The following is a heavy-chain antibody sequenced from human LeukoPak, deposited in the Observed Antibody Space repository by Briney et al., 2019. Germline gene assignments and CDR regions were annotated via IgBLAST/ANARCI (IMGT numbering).Heavy chain of an antibody. CDR2: IYPGDSDT. CDR1: GYNFTSYW. V-gene: IGHV5-51*01. CDR3: TRPHAGYSYGLDY. D-gene: IGHD5-18*01. Sequence: GESLKISCKGSGYNFTSYWIGWVRQMPGKGLEWMGIIYPGDSDTRYSPSFQGQVTISADKSISTAYLQWSSLKASDTAMYYCTRPHAGYSYGLDYWGQGTLVTVSS. J-gene: IGHJ4*02.